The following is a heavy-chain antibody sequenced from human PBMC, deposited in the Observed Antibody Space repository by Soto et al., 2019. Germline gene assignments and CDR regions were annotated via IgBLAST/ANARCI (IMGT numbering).Heavy chain of an antibody. CDR3: AKGKGELELLYYFDY. V-gene: IGHV3-23*01. D-gene: IGHD1-7*01. Sequence: PGGSLRLSCAASGFTFSSYAMSWVRQAPGKGLEWVSAISGSGGSTYYADSVKGRFTISRDNSKNTLYLQMNSLRAEDTAVYYCAKGKGELELLYYFDYWGQGTLVTVSS. CDR2: ISGSGGST. J-gene: IGHJ4*02. CDR1: GFTFSSYA.